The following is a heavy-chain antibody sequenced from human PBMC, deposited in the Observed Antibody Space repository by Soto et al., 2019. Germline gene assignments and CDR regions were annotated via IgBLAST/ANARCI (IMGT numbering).Heavy chain of an antibody. CDR2: IYYSGSA. Sequence: QLQLQESGPGLVKPSETLSLTCTVSGGSISSSTYYWGWIRQPPGKGLEWIGMIYYSGSAYYNPSLKSRVTISIDTSKNQFSLRQSSVTAADTAVYYCARHGVDYGDYASYYYYGMDVWGRGTTVTVSS. D-gene: IGHD4-17*01. CDR1: GGSISSSTYY. V-gene: IGHV4-39*01. CDR3: ARHGVDYGDYASYYYYGMDV. J-gene: IGHJ6*02.